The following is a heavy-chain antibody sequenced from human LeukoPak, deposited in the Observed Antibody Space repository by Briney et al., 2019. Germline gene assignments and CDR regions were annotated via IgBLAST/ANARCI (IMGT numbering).Heavy chain of an antibody. CDR3: ARDRNYYDRSGYRAFDI. Sequence: PSQTLSLTCTVSGGSISSGDYYWSWVRQHPGMGLEWIGYIFHSGTTYYNPSLKIRLSISVDTSKNQFSLKLSSVTAADTAVYYCARDRNYYDRSGYRAFDIWGQGTMVTVSS. CDR1: GGSISSGDYY. V-gene: IGHV4-31*03. CDR2: IFHSGTT. D-gene: IGHD3-22*01. J-gene: IGHJ3*02.